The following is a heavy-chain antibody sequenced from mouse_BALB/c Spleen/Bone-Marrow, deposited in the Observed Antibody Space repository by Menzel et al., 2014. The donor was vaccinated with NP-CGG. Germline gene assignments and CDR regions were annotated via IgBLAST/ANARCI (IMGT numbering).Heavy chain of an antibody. CDR1: GFTLTDYY. V-gene: IGHV7-3*02. D-gene: IGHD1-1*01. Sequence: EVKLMESGGGLVQPGGSLRLSCATSGFTLTDYYMSWVRQPPGKALEWLGFIRNKANGYTTEYSTSMKGRFTISRDNSQSILYLQMNTLRAGDSATYYCARDSNFGSSWYFGFCGAGTTVTVSS. CDR3: ARDSNFGSSWYFGF. J-gene: IGHJ1*01. CDR2: IRNKANGYTT.